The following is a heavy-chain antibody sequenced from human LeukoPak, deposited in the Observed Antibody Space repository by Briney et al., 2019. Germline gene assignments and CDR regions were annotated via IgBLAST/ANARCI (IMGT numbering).Heavy chain of an antibody. CDR2: MNPNSGNT. J-gene: IGHJ4*02. CDR1: GYTFTSYD. CDR3: ARVWLGYSSSWYY. V-gene: IGHV1-8*01. Sequence: EASVKVSCKASGYTFTSYDINWVRQAPGQGLEWMGWMNPNSGNTGYAQKFQGRVTMTRNTSISTAYMELSSLRSEDTAVYYCARVWLGYSSSWYYWGQGTLVTVSS. D-gene: IGHD6-13*01.